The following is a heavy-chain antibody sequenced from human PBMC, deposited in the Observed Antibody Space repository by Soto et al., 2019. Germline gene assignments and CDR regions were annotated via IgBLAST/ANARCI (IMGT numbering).Heavy chain of an antibody. CDR1: GFTVSSKN. CDR3: ARGTPYCTSTTCSPSYYYGMDV. CDR2: IQSGGTT. Sequence: TGGSLRLSCAASGFTVSSKNMTWVRQAPGKGLEWVSLIQSGGTTYYADSVKGRFTISRDTSENTLHLHMNSLRAEDTAVYYCARGTPYCTSTTCSPSYYYGMDVWGQGTTVTVSS. D-gene: IGHD2-2*01. J-gene: IGHJ6*02. V-gene: IGHV3-66*01.